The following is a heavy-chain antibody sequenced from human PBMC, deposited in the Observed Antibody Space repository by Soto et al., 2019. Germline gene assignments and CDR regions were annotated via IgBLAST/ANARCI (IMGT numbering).Heavy chain of an antibody. V-gene: IGHV1-46*01. CDR3: ARPPQIWIRGGAGY. D-gene: IGHD5-18*01. Sequence: QVQLVQSGTEVKKPGSSVTVSCKASGFIFTNYYIYWVRQAPGQGLEWVGLIKAGGVDTHYAEKFQGRVXMTXXXXXSPAYLEVRSLRPDDTGVYYCARPPQIWIRGGAGYWGQGTQVTFSS. J-gene: IGHJ4*02. CDR1: GFIFTNYY. CDR2: IKAGGVDT.